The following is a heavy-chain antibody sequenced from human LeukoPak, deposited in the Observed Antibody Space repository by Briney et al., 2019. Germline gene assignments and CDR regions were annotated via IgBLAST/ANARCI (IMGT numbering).Heavy chain of an antibody. Sequence: GASVKVSCKASGYTFTSYYMHWVRQAPGQGLEWMGWINPNSGGTNYAQKFQGRVTMTRDTSISTAYMELSRLRSDDTAVYYCARDGATPWDSSGYYALNYWGQGTLVTVSS. CDR2: INPNSGGT. J-gene: IGHJ4*02. CDR3: ARDGATPWDSSGYYALNY. V-gene: IGHV1-2*02. CDR1: GYTFTSYY. D-gene: IGHD3-22*01.